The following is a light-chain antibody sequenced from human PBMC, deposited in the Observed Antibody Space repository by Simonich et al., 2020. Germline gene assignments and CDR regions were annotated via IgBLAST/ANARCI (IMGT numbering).Light chain of an antibody. J-gene: IGLJ3*02. CDR2: VVS. CDR1: SSDVGGYHS. CDR3: SSYTSSSTWV. Sequence: QSALTQPASVSGSPGQSIPISCTGTSSDVGGYHSVSWYHQHPGKAPKLMIYVVSKRPSGVSNRFAGSKSGNTASLTISGLQAEDEADYYCSSYTSSSTWVFGGGTKLTVL. V-gene: IGLV2-14*01.